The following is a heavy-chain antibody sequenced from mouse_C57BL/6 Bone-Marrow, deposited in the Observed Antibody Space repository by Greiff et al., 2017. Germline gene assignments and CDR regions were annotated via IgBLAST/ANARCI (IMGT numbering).Heavy chain of an antibody. Sequence: VKLQESGPELVKPGASVKISCKASGYAFSSSWMNWVKPRPGKGLEWIGRISPGDGDTNYNGKFKGKATLTADKSSSTAYMQLSSLTSEDSAVYFCAPPLDSSGPFAYWGQGTLVTVSA. D-gene: IGHD3-2*02. CDR3: APPLDSSGPFAY. V-gene: IGHV1-82*01. CDR1: GYAFSSSW. CDR2: ISPGDGDT. J-gene: IGHJ3*01.